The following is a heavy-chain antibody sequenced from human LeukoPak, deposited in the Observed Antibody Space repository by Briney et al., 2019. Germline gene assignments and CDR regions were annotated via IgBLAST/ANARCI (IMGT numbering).Heavy chain of an antibody. CDR3: ARDDVGVGTYDYYGMDV. CDR1: GFTFSSNS. V-gene: IGHV3-48*01. CDR2: ISSAGSTI. J-gene: IGHJ6*02. D-gene: IGHD3-3*01. Sequence: GGSLRLSCAASGFTFSSNSMDWVRQASGKGLEWVSYISSAGSTIYYADSVRGRFTISRDNAKNSLYLEMNGLRAEDTAVYYCARDDVGVGTYDYYGMDVWGQGTTVIVSS.